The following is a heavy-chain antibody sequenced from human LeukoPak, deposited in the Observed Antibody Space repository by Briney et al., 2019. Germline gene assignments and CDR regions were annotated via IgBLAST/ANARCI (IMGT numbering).Heavy chain of an antibody. CDR2: IYYSGST. V-gene: IGHV4-4*02. CDR3: AREFDY. Sequence: SGTLSLTCAVSGGSISSSISRSWVRQPPGKGLEWIGSIYYSGSTYYNPSLKSRVTISVDTSKNQFSLKLSSVTAADTAVYYCAREFDYWGQGTLVTVSS. J-gene: IGHJ4*02. CDR1: GGSISSSIS.